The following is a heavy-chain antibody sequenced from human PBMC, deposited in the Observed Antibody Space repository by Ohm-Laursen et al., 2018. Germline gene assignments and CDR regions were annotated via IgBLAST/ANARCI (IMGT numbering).Heavy chain of an antibody. CDR3: ARVTGPGDYYGLDV. CDR1: GGSINSYY. V-gene: IGHV4-4*07. CDR2: IYGGGGT. Sequence: PGTLSLTCNVSGGSINSYYWSWIRQHAVKGLEWIGRIYGGGGTNYNPSLASRVTMSVDTSKNQFSLKLRSVTAADTAVYFCARVTGPGDYYGLDVWGQGTTVTVSS. J-gene: IGHJ6*02. D-gene: IGHD3-9*01.